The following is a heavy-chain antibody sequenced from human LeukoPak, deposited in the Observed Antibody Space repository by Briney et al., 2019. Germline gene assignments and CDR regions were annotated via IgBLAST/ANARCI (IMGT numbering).Heavy chain of an antibody. CDR3: ARDVRTKAGRPSETDYYYYTDV. CDR2: ISYDGSNE. D-gene: IGHD6-6*01. J-gene: IGHJ6*03. CDR1: GFTFSYYA. V-gene: IGHV3-30-3*01. Sequence: PGGSLRLSCAASGFTFSYYAIHWVRQAPGKGLEWVAVISYDGSNEYYADSVKGRFTISRDNSKNTLFLQMNSLRPEDTAVYYCARDVRTKAGRPSETDYYYYTDVWGKGTTVTVSS.